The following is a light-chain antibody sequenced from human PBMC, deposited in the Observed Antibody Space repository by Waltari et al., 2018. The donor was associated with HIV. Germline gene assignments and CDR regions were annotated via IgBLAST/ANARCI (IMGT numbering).Light chain of an antibody. CDR2: GTS. V-gene: IGKV3-20*01. CDR3: QQSANSPSLT. Sequence: EIVLTQSPGTLSLSPGERATLSCRASQSVSSSYFAWYQQKPGQAPRLLISGTSSRATGIQDRFSGRGSGTDFTLTISRLEPEDFAVYYCQQSANSPSLTFGGGTKVEIK. CDR1: QSVSSSY. J-gene: IGKJ4*01.